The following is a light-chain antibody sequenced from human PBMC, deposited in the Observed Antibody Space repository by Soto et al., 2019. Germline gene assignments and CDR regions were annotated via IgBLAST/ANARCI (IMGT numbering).Light chain of an antibody. Sequence: EVVLSQSPGTLSLSPGESATLSCRASQIVNTFYLAWYQQKPGRALRLLIDGASTRATGIPDRFSGSGSGTDFTLTISRLEPEDVAVYYCQQYEAVATFGQGTKVDIK. V-gene: IGKV3-20*01. CDR3: QQYEAVAT. J-gene: IGKJ1*01. CDR2: GAS. CDR1: QIVNTFY.